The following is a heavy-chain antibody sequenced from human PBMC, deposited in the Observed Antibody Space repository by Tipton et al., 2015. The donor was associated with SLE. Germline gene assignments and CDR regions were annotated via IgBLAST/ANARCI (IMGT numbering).Heavy chain of an antibody. J-gene: IGHJ3*02. V-gene: IGHV3-11*01. CDR3: ARDGWIGPGAVAKKYAFDI. CDR1: GFTFSDYY. D-gene: IGHD6-19*01. CDR2: ISSSGSTI. Sequence: GSLRISCAASGFTFSDYYMSWIRQAPGKGLERDSYISSSGSTIYYADSVKGRFTISRDNAKNSLYLQMNSLRAEDTAVYYCARDGWIGPGAVAKKYAFDIWGQGTMVTVSS.